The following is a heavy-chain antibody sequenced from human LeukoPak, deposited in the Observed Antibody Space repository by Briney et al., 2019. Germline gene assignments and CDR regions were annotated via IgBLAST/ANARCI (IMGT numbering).Heavy chain of an antibody. CDR3: ARYGNGEWLAHYAFDV. CDR2: INQDESEK. J-gene: IGHJ3*01. Sequence: GGSLRLSCATSEFTFSAYAMSWVRQAPGKGLEWVANINQDESEKNYVDSVKGRFTISRDNAKNSLDLQMNSLRAEDTAVYYCARYGNGEWLAHYAFDVWGQGTMVTVSS. V-gene: IGHV3-7*01. D-gene: IGHD6-19*01. CDR1: EFTFSAYA.